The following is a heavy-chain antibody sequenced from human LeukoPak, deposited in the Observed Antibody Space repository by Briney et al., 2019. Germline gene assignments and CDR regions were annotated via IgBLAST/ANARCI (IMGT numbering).Heavy chain of an antibody. J-gene: IGHJ3*01. CDR1: GFTFNTYT. D-gene: IGHD3-22*01. CDR2: ISSRSSYI. V-gene: IGHV3-21*01. CDR3: AKVRSTMIVVVPHGSDFDL. Sequence: GGSLRLSCAASGFTFNTYTMNWVRQAPGKGLEWVSCISSRSSYIYYADSVKGRFTISRDNAKNSLYLQMNSLRAEDTAVYYCAKVRSTMIVVVPHGSDFDLWGQGTMVTVSS.